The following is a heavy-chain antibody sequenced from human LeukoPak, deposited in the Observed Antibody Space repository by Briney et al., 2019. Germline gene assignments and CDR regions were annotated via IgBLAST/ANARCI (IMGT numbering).Heavy chain of an antibody. D-gene: IGHD3-22*01. CDR3: ASNFYDVGGYYYRTPVQY. V-gene: IGHV3-30-3*02. CDR1: GFTFSDYV. J-gene: IGHJ4*02. Sequence: GGSLRLSCAASGFTFSDYVMHWARQAPGKGLEWVAAVSYDGGSEYYADSVKGRFAVSRDNSKNTLYLQMRSLRPEDTAVYYCASNFYDVGGYYYRTPVQYWGQGTPVTVSS. CDR2: VSYDGGSE.